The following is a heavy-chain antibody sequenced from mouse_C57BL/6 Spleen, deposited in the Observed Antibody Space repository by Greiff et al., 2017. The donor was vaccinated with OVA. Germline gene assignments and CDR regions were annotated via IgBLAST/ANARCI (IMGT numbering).Heavy chain of an antibody. Sequence: VQLQQSGAELVKPGASVKISCKASGYAFSSYWMNWVKQRPGKGLEWIGQIYPGDGDTNYNGKFKGKATLTADKSSRTAYMQLSSLTSEDAAVYFCARTTTGTWFAYWGQGTLVTVSA. CDR2: IYPGDGDT. CDR1: GYAFSSYW. D-gene: IGHD4-1*01. CDR3: ARTTTGTWFAY. J-gene: IGHJ3*01. V-gene: IGHV1-80*01.